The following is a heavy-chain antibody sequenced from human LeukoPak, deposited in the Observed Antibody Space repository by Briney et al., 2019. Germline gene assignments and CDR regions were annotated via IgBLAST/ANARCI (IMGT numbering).Heavy chain of an antibody. D-gene: IGHD3-9*01. CDR3: ARDGRYFDWLLPNWFDP. J-gene: IGHJ5*02. CDR1: GYTFTSYG. Sequence: GASVKVSCKASGYTFTSYGISWVRQAPGQGLEWMGWISAYNGNTNYAQKLQGRVTMTTDTSTSTAYMELRSLRSDDTAVYYCARDGRYFDWLLPNWFDPWGQGTLVTVSS. V-gene: IGHV1-18*01. CDR2: ISAYNGNT.